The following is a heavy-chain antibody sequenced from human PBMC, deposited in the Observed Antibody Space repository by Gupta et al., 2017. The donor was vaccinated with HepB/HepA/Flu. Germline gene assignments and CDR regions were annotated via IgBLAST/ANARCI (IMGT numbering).Heavy chain of an antibody. V-gene: IGHV3-23*01. CDR1: GFTFSSYA. CDR2: ISGSGGST. CDR3: ASTDFWSGGPI. Sequence: EVQLLESGGGLVQPGGSLRLSCAASGFTFSSYAMSWVRQAPGKGLEWGSAISGSGGSTYDADSVKGRFTISRDNSKNTLYLQMNSLRAEDTAVYYCASTDFWSGGPIWGQGTLVTVSS. D-gene: IGHD3-3*01. J-gene: IGHJ4*02.